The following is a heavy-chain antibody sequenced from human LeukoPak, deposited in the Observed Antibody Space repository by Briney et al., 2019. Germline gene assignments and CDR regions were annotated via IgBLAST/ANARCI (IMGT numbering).Heavy chain of an antibody. Sequence: GGSLRLSCTISGFTFSSYWMHWVRQAPGKGLVWVSRINLEGSSTNYADSVKGRFTISRDNAKNTLYLQMNSLRAEDTALYYCARDPIGYSYIDYWGQGTLVTVSS. CDR2: INLEGSST. CDR3: ARDPIGYSYIDY. D-gene: IGHD5-18*01. J-gene: IGHJ4*02. V-gene: IGHV3-74*01. CDR1: GFTFSSYW.